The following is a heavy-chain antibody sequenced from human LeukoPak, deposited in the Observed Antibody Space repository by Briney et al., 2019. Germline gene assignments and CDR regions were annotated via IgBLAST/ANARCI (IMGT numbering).Heavy chain of an antibody. CDR1: GFTFSNYA. J-gene: IGHJ4*02. V-gene: IGHV3-23*01. Sequence: GASLRLSCAASGFTFSNYAMSWVRQAPGKGLERVSTISGTAGRTYYADSVKGRFTISRDNSKNTLFLQVNNLRAEDTALYYCAKERWYSSGGFLDHWGQGTLVTVSS. CDR2: ISGTAGRT. D-gene: IGHD6-19*01. CDR3: AKERWYSSGGFLDH.